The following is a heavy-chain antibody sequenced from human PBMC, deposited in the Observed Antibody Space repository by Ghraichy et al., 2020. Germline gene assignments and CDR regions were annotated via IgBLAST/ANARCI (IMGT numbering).Heavy chain of an antibody. CDR3: ARDRHSSSSPYYYYYMDV. CDR1: GGSISSGGYY. Sequence: SETLSLTCTVSGGSISSGGYYWSWIRQHPGKGLEWIGYIYYSGSTYYNPSLKSRVTISVDTSKNQFSLKLSSVTAADTAVYYCARDRHSSSSPYYYYYMDVWGKGTTVTVSS. V-gene: IGHV4-31*03. J-gene: IGHJ6*03. CDR2: IYYSGST. D-gene: IGHD6-6*01.